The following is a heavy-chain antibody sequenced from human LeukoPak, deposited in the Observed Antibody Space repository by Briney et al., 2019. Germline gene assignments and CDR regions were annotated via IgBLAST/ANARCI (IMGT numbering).Heavy chain of an antibody. CDR3: AKMIVPAAIPAY. CDR1: GFTFSSYG. J-gene: IGHJ4*02. Sequence: QPGGSLRLSCAASGFTFSSYGMHWVRQAPGKGLEWVAFIRYDGSNKYYADSVKGRFTISRDNSKNTLYLQMNSLRAEATAVYSCAKMIVPAAIPAYWGQGTLVTVSS. V-gene: IGHV3-30*02. CDR2: IRYDGSNK. D-gene: IGHD2-2*02.